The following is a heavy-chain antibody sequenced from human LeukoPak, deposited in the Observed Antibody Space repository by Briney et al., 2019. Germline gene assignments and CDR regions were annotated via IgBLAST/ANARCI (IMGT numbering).Heavy chain of an antibody. CDR2: IYYRGDT. V-gene: IGHV4-39*07. CDR3: ARVRGTVTTYWFDP. D-gene: IGHD4-17*01. J-gene: IGHJ5*02. Sequence: SETLSLTCTVSGGSISSSVYYYWGWIRQPPGKGLEWIGSIYYRGDTYYNPSLKSRVTISVDPSKNQFSLKLNSVTAADTAVYYCARVRGTVTTYWFDPWGQGTLVTVSS. CDR1: GGSISSSVYYY.